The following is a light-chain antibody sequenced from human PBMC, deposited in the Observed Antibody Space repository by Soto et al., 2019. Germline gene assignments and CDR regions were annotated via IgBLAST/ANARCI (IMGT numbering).Light chain of an antibody. CDR3: QQYNNWPPWT. V-gene: IGKV1-8*01. CDR2: AAS. J-gene: IGKJ1*01. CDR1: QGISSY. Sequence: AIRMTQSPSPFSASTGDRVTITCRASQGISSYLAWYQQKPGKAPKLLIYAASSLQSGVPSRFSGSGSGTDFTLTISCLQSEDFAVYYCQQYNNWPPWTFGQGTKVEIK.